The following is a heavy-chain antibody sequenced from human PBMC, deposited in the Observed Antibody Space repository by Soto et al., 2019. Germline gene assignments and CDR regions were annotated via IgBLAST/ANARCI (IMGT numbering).Heavy chain of an antibody. CDR1: GFTFNTYG. V-gene: IGHV3-15*01. CDR3: TTDSYYYDSSGYYARGWYFDL. J-gene: IGHJ2*01. CDR2: IKSKTDGGTT. D-gene: IGHD3-22*01. Sequence: PGGSLRLSCAASGFTFNTYGMHWVRQAPGKGLEWVGRIKSKTDGGTTDYAAPVKGRFTISRDDSKNTLYLQMNSLKTEDTAVYYCTTDSYYYDSSGYYARGWYFDLWGRGTLVTVSS.